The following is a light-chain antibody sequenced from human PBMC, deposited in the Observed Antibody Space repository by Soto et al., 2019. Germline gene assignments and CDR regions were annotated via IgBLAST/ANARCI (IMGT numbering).Light chain of an antibody. Sequence: QSALTQPASVSGSPGQSITISCTGTSSDVGSYNLVSWYQQHPGKAPKLIIYEGSKRPSGVSNRFSGSKSGNTASLTISGLQAEDEADYYCCSYAGSVVFGGGTKLTVL. V-gene: IGLV2-23*01. CDR3: CSYAGSVV. CDR1: SSDVGSYNL. CDR2: EGS. J-gene: IGLJ2*01.